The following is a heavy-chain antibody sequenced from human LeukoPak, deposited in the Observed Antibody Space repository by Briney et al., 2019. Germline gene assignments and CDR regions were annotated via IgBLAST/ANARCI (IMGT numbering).Heavy chain of an antibody. J-gene: IGHJ6*03. CDR2: IYYSGST. V-gene: IGHV4-59*11. Sequence: SETLSLTCTVSGGSISSHYWSWIRQPPGKGLGWIGYIYYSGSTNYNPSLKSRVTISVDTSKNQFSLKLSSVTAADTAVYYCARRYCSSTSCYGDYMDVWGKGTTVTVSS. D-gene: IGHD2-2*01. CDR1: GGSISSHY. CDR3: ARRYCSSTSCYGDYMDV.